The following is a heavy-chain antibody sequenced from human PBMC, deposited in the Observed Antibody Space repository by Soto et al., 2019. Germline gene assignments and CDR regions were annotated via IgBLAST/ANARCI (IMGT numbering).Heavy chain of an antibody. CDR2: IIPIFGTA. J-gene: IGHJ6*03. CDR1: GGTFSSYA. D-gene: IGHD2-15*01. Sequence: ASAKVSCKASGGTFSSYAISWVRQAPGQGLEWMGGIIPIFGTANYAQKFQGRVTITSDESTSTAYMELSSLSSDDTAVYYCARAVVVSAPYYYRDVWVSGTKVTVAS. CDR3: ARAVVVSAPYYYRDV. V-gene: IGHV1-69*13.